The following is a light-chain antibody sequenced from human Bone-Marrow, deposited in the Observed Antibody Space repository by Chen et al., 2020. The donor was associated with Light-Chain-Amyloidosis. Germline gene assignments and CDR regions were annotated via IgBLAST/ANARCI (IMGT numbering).Light chain of an antibody. CDR3: QVWDRSSDRPV. CDR1: HIGATS. Sequence: SYVLTQPSSVSVAPRQTATIPCGGKHIGATSVHWYQQRPGQAPLLFVYDDSDRPSGIPERLSGSNSGNTATLTISRVEAGDEADYYCQVWDRSSDRPVFGGGTKLTVL. CDR2: DDS. V-gene: IGLV3-21*02. J-gene: IGLJ3*02.